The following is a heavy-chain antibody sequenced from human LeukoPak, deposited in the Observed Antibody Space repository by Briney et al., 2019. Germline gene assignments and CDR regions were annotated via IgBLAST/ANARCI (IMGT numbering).Heavy chain of an antibody. V-gene: IGHV3-74*01. Sequence: GGSLRLSCAASGFTFSTYWMHWVRQAPGKGLVWVSLINSGGDDTRYADSVKGRFTISRDNAKNTLYLQMNSLRAEDTAVYYCARRIGYSSGHSAVYYFHYWGQGTLVTVSS. CDR3: ARRIGYSSGHSAVYYFHY. CDR1: GFTFSTYW. D-gene: IGHD6-19*01. CDR2: INSGGDDT. J-gene: IGHJ4*02.